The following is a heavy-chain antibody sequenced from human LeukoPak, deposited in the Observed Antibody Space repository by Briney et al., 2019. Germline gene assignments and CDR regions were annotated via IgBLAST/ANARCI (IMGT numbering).Heavy chain of an antibody. CDR3: AKDATEGYYYYGMDV. CDR2: ISGSGGST. CDR1: GFTFSSYA. V-gene: IGHV3-23*01. Sequence: GGSLRLSCAASGFTFSSYAMSWIRQAPGKGLEWVSAISGSGGSTYYADSVKGRFTISRDNSKNTLYLQMNSLRAEDTAVYYCAKDATEGYYYYGMDVWGQGTTVTVSS. J-gene: IGHJ6*02.